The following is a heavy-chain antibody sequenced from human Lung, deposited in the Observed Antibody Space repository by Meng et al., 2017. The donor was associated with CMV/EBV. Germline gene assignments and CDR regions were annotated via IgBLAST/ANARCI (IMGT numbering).Heavy chain of an antibody. D-gene: IGHD1-14*01. J-gene: IGHJ4*02. CDR3: ARTLPPARGHRLDY. CDR1: GESFSGYS. V-gene: IGHV4-34*01. CDR2: ISHSGIT. Sequence: LXCAVHGESFSGYSWSWIRQPPGKGPEWIGEISHSGITNYNPSLKSRVTISLDTSKNQFSLKLNSVAAADTAVFYCARTLPPARGHRLDYWGQGTLVTVSS.